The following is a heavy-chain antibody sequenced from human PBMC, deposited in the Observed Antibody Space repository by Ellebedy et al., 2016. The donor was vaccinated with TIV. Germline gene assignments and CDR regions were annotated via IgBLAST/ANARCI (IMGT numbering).Heavy chain of an antibody. D-gene: IGHD3-16*01. J-gene: IGHJ2*01. Sequence: PGGSLRLSCAASGFGFSNYAMHWVRPAPGKGLEWVAFLLYDGRNKEYVDSVKGRFTISRDNSKSTVFLQMNSLRPEDTAVYYCARGRFNWHFDRWGRGTLVTVSS. V-gene: IGHV3-30*04. CDR2: LLYDGRNK. CDR3: ARGRFNWHFDR. CDR1: GFGFSNYA.